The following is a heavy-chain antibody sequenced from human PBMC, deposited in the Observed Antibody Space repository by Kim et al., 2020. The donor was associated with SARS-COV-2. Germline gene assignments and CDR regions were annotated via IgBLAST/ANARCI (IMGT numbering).Heavy chain of an antibody. Sequence: IGYADSVKGRFTISRDNAKNSLYLQMNSLRAEDTALYYCAKDIYGAVMDVWGQGTTVTVSS. CDR2: I. D-gene: IGHD3-10*01. V-gene: IGHV3-9*01. CDR3: AKDIYGAVMDV. J-gene: IGHJ6*02.